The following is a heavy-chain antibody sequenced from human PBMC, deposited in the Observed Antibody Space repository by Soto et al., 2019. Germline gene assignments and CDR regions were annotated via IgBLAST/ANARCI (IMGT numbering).Heavy chain of an antibody. D-gene: IGHD1-7*01. Sequence: VQLQGSGPGLVKPSQTLSLTCTVSGASVNTGDYYWSYIRQSPGKGLEWLGDIFYSGDTYYNPSLKSRATISLNTSRTQISLTLTSVTDVDTAVYFCVGTGTTDDFWGQGTLVTVSS. V-gene: IGHV4-30-4*01. J-gene: IGHJ1*01. CDR1: GASVNTGDYY. CDR2: IFYSGDT. CDR3: VGTGTTDDF.